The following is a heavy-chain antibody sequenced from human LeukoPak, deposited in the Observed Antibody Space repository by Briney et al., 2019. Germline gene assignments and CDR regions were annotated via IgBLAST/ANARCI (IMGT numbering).Heavy chain of an antibody. CDR2: NYGGGST. CDR1: EFTVSSNY. CDR3: ASTQRGDYFDY. V-gene: IGHV3-66*01. Sequence: GGSLRLSCAASEFTVSSNYMSWIRQAPGKGLEWVPVNYGGGSTYYADSVKGRFTISIDKSKNTLYLQMNSLRAEDTAVYYCASTQRGDYFDYWGQGTLVTVSS. J-gene: IGHJ4*02. D-gene: IGHD2-15*01.